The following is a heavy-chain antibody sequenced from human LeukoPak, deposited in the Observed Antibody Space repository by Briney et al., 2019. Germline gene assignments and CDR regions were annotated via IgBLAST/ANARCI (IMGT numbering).Heavy chain of an antibody. CDR3: ARDMWELPSDYYYDF. CDR1: GYTFTGHY. Sequence: GASVKVSCKASGYTFTGHYLNWLRQAPGRGLEWMGRTNPNSGDTKYADKFLGRVIMTRDTSTSTAYLELNGLRSDDTASYCARDMWELPSDYYYDFWGQGTLVTVSS. V-gene: IGHV1-2*06. CDR2: TNPNSGDT. J-gene: IGHJ4*02. D-gene: IGHD1-26*01.